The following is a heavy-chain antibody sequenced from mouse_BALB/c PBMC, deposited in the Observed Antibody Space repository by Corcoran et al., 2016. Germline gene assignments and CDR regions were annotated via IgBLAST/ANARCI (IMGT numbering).Heavy chain of an antibody. CDR3: ARWDWYFDV. CDR2: IDPANGYT. CDR1: VFNITDTY. J-gene: IGHJ1*01. Sequence: EVQLQQSGAELVKPGASVKLSCTASVFNITDTYMHWVKQRPEQGLEWIGRIDPANGYTKYDPKFQGKATIPADKSSNTAYLQLSSLTSEDTAVYYCARWDWYFDVWGAGTTVTVSS. V-gene: IGHV14-3*02.